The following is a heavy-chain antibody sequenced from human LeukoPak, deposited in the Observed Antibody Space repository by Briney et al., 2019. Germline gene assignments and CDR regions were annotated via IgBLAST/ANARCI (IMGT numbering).Heavy chain of an antibody. V-gene: IGHV4-59*01. D-gene: IGHD3-22*01. CDR3: ARVKRAGYYDSSGYSPFDY. J-gene: IGHJ4*02. CDR1: GGSISSYY. Sequence: SQTLSLTCTVSGGSISSYYWSWIRQPPGKGLEWIGYIYYSGSTNYNPSLKSRVTISVDTSKNQFSLKLGSVTAADTAVYYCARVKRAGYYDSSGYSPFDYWGQGTLVTVSS. CDR2: IYYSGST.